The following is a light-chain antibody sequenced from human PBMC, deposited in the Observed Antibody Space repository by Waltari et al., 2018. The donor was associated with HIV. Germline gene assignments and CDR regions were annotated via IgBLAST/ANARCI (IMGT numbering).Light chain of an antibody. CDR1: SSDVGRYKY. CDR2: EVS. CDR3: SSYTGSSTLWV. V-gene: IGLV2-14*01. Sequence: QSALTQPASVSGSPGQSITISCTGTSSDVGRYKYVSWYQQHPGKAPKLIVYEVSNRPSGVSNRFSGSKSGNTASLTISGLQAEDEADYYCSSYTGSSTLWVFGGGTKLTVV. J-gene: IGLJ3*02.